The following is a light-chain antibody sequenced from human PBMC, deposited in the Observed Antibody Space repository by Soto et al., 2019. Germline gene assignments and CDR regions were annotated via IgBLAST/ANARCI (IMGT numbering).Light chain of an antibody. V-gene: IGLV8-61*01. J-gene: IGLJ2*01. CDR2: STN. CDR3: MLYMGGGLVV. Sequence: QTVVTQEPSFSVSPGGTVTPTCGLTSGSVSTTYYPSWYQQTPGQAPRTLMYSTNTRSSGVPDRFSGSILGNKAALTITGAQADDESDYHCMLYMGGGLVVFGGGTKLTVL. CDR1: SGSVSTTYY.